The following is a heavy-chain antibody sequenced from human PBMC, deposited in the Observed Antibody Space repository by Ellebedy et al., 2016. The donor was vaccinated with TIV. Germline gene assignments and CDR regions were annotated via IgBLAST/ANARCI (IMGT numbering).Heavy chain of an antibody. Sequence: GESLKISCAASGFTFTSYAMNWVRQAPGKGLEWMALISYVGKNKYYADSVKGRFSISRDTSKNTVYLQMNSLRTDDTAVYYCARDVVASTPYDYWGQGTLVTVSS. D-gene: IGHD2/OR15-2a*01. J-gene: IGHJ4*02. CDR3: ARDVVASTPYDY. CDR1: GFTFTSYA. V-gene: IGHV3-30*04. CDR2: ISYVGKNK.